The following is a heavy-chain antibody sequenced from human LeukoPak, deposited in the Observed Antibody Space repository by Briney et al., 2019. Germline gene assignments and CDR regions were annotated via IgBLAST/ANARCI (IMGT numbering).Heavy chain of an antibody. D-gene: IGHD3-3*01. V-gene: IGHV3-48*04. CDR2: ISSSGSTI. Sequence: PGGSLRLSCAASGFTFSSYAMSWVRQAPGKGLEWVSYISSSGSTIYYADSVKGRFTISRDNAENSLYLQMNSLRAEDTAVYYCXXXHDFWSGYPTPYYYYYGMDVWGQGTTVTVSS. CDR1: GFTFSSYA. CDR3: XXXHDFWSGYPTPYYYYYGMDV. J-gene: IGHJ6*02.